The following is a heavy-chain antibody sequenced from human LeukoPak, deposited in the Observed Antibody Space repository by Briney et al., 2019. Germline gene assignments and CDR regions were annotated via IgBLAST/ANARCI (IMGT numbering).Heavy chain of an antibody. Sequence: TGGSLRLSCAASGLTFSAYWGNWVRQAPGKGVEWVANIEQDGSEKNYVDSVKGRFTISRDNGANSLYLQMNNLRVEDTGVYYCVGGIGWLPDYWGQGTLVTVSS. D-gene: IGHD6-19*01. CDR3: VGGIGWLPDY. J-gene: IGHJ4*02. CDR2: IEQDGSEK. V-gene: IGHV3-7*01. CDR1: GLTFSAYW.